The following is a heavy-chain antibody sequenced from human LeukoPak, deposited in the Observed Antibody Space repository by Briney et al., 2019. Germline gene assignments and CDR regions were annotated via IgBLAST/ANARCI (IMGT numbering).Heavy chain of an antibody. CDR1: GYSFTNYG. V-gene: IGHV1-18*01. J-gene: IGHJ4*02. Sequence: ASVKVSCKASGYSFTNYGITWVRRAPGQGLEWVGWISPYNGDTNFARKLQGRVTLTTDTSTNTAYMELRSLRSDGTAVYYWARGGNTDFYDSSGSNGDYWGQGTLVTVSS. CDR3: ARGGNTDFYDSSGSNGDY. CDR2: ISPYNGDT. D-gene: IGHD3-22*01.